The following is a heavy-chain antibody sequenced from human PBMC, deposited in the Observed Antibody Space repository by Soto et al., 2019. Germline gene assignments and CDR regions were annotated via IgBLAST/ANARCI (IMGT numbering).Heavy chain of an antibody. CDR1: GFTFTNFW. V-gene: IGHV3-74*01. Sequence: PGDSLKISCAASGFTFTNFWMHWVRQAPGKGLVWVSRINGDGTSTYYADSVKGRFTISRDNAKNTLYLQMNSLGAEDTDVYYCTSESCDSSCYYNSNWFDPWGQGSLVTVSS. D-gene: IGHD3-22*01. CDR3: TSESCDSSCYYNSNWFDP. J-gene: IGHJ5*02. CDR2: INGDGTST.